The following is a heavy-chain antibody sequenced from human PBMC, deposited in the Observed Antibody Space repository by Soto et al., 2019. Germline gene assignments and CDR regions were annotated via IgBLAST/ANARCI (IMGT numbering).Heavy chain of an antibody. V-gene: IGHV4-39*01. Sequence: SETLSLTCTVSGSSINSSGYYWGWIRQPPGKGLEWIGSMFYGVSTYYNPSLKSRVTVSVDTSKNQFSLNLRSVTAADTAVYYCARLPSRHLVDYWGQGTLVTVSS. CDR2: MFYGVST. CDR1: GSSINSSGYY. CDR3: ARLPSRHLVDY. D-gene: IGHD3-3*02. J-gene: IGHJ4*02.